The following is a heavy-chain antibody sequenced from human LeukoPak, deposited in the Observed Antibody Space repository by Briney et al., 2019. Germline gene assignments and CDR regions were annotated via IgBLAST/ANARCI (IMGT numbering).Heavy chain of an antibody. CDR3: ARAARQGFTMIVVPFFYFDL. J-gene: IGHJ2*01. Sequence: SQTLSLTCTVSGGSISSGASDWGWLRQHPKRGLEWVGYINHSGSTYYNPSLGRRVTMSVDTSKNQFSLKLSSVTAADSAVYYCARAARQGFTMIVVPFFYFDLWGRGTLVTVSS. CDR2: INHSGST. CDR1: GGSISSGASD. D-gene: IGHD3-22*01. V-gene: IGHV4-31*03.